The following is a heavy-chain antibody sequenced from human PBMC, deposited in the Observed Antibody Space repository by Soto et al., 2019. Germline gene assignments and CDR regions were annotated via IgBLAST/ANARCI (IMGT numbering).Heavy chain of an antibody. J-gene: IGHJ4*02. CDR2: FDPEDGET. CDR1: GYTLTELS. Sequence: KVSCKVSGYTLTELSMHWVRQAPGKGLEWMGGFDPEDGETIYAQKFQGRVTMTEDTSTDTAYMELSSLRSEDTAVYYCAFPRSGYDSIDYWGQGTLVTVSS. V-gene: IGHV1-24*01. D-gene: IGHD3-22*01. CDR3: AFPRSGYDSIDY.